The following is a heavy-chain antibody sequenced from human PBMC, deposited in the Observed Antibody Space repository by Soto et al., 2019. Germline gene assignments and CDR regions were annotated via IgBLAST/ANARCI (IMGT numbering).Heavy chain of an antibody. CDR3: TTVAYGEYVSDY. CDR2: IRSQIDGGTT. Sequence: GGSLRLSCAASGFAFTNAWMTWVRQAPWKALEWVGRIRSQIDGGTTDYAAPVKGRFTISRDDSKNTLYLQMNSLKTEDTAVYYCTTVAYGEYVSDYWGQGTLVTVSS. V-gene: IGHV3-15*01. J-gene: IGHJ4*02. CDR1: GFAFTNAW. D-gene: IGHD4-17*01.